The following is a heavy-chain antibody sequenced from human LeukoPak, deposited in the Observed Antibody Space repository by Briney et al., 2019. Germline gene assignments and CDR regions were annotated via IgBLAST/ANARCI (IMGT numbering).Heavy chain of an antibody. CDR1: GDSVSSNNAV. CDR3: ARAYSYGSVYYYGMDV. J-gene: IGHJ6*02. D-gene: IGHD5-18*01. V-gene: IGHV6-1*01. Sequence: SQILSLTCAISGDSVSSNNAVWAWIRQSPSTGLEWLGRTYYRSQWYSDYAVSVRSRININPDTSKNQFSLQLNSVTPEDTAVYYCARAYSYGSVYYYGMDVWGQGTTVTVSS. CDR2: TYYRSQWYS.